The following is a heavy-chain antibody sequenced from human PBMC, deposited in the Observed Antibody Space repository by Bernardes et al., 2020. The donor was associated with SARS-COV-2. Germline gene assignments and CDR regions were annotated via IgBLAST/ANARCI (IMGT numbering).Heavy chain of an antibody. J-gene: IGHJ6*03. CDR1: GGSISSSSYY. Sequence: SETLSLTCTVSGGSISSSSYYWGWIRQPPGKGLEWIGSIYYSGSTYYNPSLKSRVTISVDTSKNQFSLKLSSVTAADTAVYYCARGGLFLEWLSDYYYMDVWGKGTTVTVSS. CDR2: IYYSGST. CDR3: ARGGLFLEWLSDYYYMDV. V-gene: IGHV4-39*07. D-gene: IGHD3-3*01.